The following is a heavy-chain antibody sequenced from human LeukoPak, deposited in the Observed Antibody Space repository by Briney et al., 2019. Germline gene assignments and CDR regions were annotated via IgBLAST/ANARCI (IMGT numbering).Heavy chain of an antibody. Sequence: GGSLRLSCAASGFTLSNAWMNWVRQAPGKGLEWVGLIKSKTNGETRDYAAPVKGRFTISRDDSKGVAYLQMDSLTTEDTAVYYCTRDQTPYYWGQGTLVTVSS. CDR1: GFTLSNAW. CDR2: IKSKTNGETR. V-gene: IGHV3-15*01. CDR3: TRDQTPYY. J-gene: IGHJ4*02.